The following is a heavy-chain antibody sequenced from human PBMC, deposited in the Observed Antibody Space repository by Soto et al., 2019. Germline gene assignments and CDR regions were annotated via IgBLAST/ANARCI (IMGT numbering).Heavy chain of an antibody. CDR1: GGSISSGGYS. Sequence: QLQLQESGSGLVKPSQTLSLTCTVSGGSISSGGYSWSWIRQPPGKGLEWIGYIYHTGNTYYNPSLKSXXTXSXXRSKNQFSLKLNSVTAADTAVYYCARDGGYGNFQHWGQGTLVTVFS. J-gene: IGHJ1*01. CDR2: IYHTGNT. D-gene: IGHD3-16*01. V-gene: IGHV4-30-2*01. CDR3: ARDGGYGNFQH.